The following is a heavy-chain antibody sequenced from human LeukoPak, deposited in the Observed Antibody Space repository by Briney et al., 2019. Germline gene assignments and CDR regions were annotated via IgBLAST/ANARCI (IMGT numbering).Heavy chain of an antibody. J-gene: IGHJ4*02. CDR1: GFTFSSCW. D-gene: IGHD7-27*01. CDR2: ISGDGSST. Sequence: PGGSLRLSCAASGFTFSSCWMHWVRQAPGKGLVWVSYISGDGSSTTYADSVKGRFTISRDNAKNTLDLQMNSLRAEDTAVDYCARGGWGIAIDYWAQGTLVTVSS. V-gene: IGHV3-74*01. CDR3: ARGGWGIAIDY.